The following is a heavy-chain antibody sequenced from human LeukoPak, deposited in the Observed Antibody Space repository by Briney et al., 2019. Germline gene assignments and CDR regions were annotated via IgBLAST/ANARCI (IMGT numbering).Heavy chain of an antibody. V-gene: IGHV3-23*01. D-gene: IGHD1-1*01. CDR2: ISGSGGST. J-gene: IGHJ3*02. Sequence: GGSLRLSCAASGFTFSSYVMSWVRQAPGKGLEWVSAISGSGGSTYYADSVKGRFTISRDNSKNTLYLQMNSLRAEDTAVYYCAKSRRLDDAFDIWGQGTMVTVSS. CDR1: GFTFSSYV. CDR3: AKSRRLDDAFDI.